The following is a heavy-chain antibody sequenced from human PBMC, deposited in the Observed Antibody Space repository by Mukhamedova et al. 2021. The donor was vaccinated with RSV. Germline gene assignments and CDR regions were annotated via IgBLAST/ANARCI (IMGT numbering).Heavy chain of an antibody. V-gene: IGHV3-30*04. CDR2: ISYDGSNK. D-gene: IGHD2-15*01. J-gene: IGHJ1*01. CDR3: SRGPPIVVVVAATGYF. Sequence: TFSSYAMHWVRQAPGKGLEWVAVISYDGSNKYYADSVKGRFTISRDNSKNTLYLQMNSLRAEDTAGYYCSRGPPIVVVVAATGYF. CDR1: TFSSYA.